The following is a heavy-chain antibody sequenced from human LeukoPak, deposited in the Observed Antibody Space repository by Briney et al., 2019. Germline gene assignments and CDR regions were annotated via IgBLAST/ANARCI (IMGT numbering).Heavy chain of an antibody. Sequence: ASVKVSFKASGYTFTSYGISWVRQAPGQGLEWMGWISAYNGNTNYAQKLQGRVTMTTDTSTSTAYMELRSLRSDDTAVYYCARVLMGKYYYGSGSYSWFDPWGQGTLVTVSS. CDR3: ARVLMGKYYYGSGSYSWFDP. D-gene: IGHD3-10*01. CDR1: GYTFTSYG. CDR2: ISAYNGNT. V-gene: IGHV1-18*01. J-gene: IGHJ5*02.